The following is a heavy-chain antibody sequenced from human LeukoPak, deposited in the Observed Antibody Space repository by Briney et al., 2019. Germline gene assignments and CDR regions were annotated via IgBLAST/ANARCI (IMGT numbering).Heavy chain of an antibody. J-gene: IGHJ4*02. CDR1: GYTFTSYY. V-gene: IGHV1-46*01. D-gene: IGHD1-26*01. CDR2: INPSGGST. Sequence: ASVKVSCKASGYTFTSYYMHWVRQAPGQGLEWMGIINPSGGSTSYAQKFQGRVTMTRDTSTSTVYMELSSLRSEDTAVYYCARDRLGGSYWVYFDYWGQGTLVTVSS. CDR3: ARDRLGGSYWVYFDY.